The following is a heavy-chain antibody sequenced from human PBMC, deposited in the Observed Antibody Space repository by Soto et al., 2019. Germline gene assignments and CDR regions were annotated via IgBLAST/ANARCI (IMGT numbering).Heavy chain of an antibody. CDR3: AGGAGGYEY. D-gene: IGHD3-3*01. CDR2: IYYSGST. Sequence: QVQLQESGPGLVKPSETLSLTCTVSGGSISSYYWSWIRQPPGKGLEWIGYIYYSGSTNYNPSLKSRVPQSVSTAKNPVPLKLSSVAGADPAVFFCAGGAGGYEYWGQGTLVTVSS. J-gene: IGHJ4*02. V-gene: IGHV4-59*12. CDR1: GGSISSYY.